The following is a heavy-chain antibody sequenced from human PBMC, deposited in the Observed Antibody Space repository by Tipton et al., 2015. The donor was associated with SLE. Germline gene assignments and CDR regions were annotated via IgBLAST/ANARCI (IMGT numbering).Heavy chain of an antibody. CDR2: TSYDGRKK. V-gene: IGHV3-30*03. J-gene: IGHJ5*02. CDR3: ARRQSNTNYYTT. Sequence: SLRLSCAASGFSFSSFGMHWVRQTPGKGLEWVALTSYDGRKKYYSEFVRGRFIISRDNSKNTLSLQMNSLRAEDTAVYYCARRQSNTNYYTTWGQGTLVTVSS. D-gene: IGHD2-2*02. CDR1: GFSFSSFG.